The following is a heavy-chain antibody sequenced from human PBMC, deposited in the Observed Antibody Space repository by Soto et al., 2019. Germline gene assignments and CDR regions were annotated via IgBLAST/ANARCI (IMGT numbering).Heavy chain of an antibody. D-gene: IGHD6-6*01. J-gene: IGHJ6*02. CDR3: ARRSSSVPLYYYGMDV. CDR2: IIPIFGTA. CDR1: GGTFSSYA. Sequence: QVQLVQSGAEVKKPGSSVKVSCKASGGTFSSYAISWVRQAPGQGLEWMGGIIPIFGTANYAQKFQGRVTITADESTSTDYMELSSLRSEDTAVYYCARRSSSVPLYYYGMDVWGQGTTVTVSS. V-gene: IGHV1-69*12.